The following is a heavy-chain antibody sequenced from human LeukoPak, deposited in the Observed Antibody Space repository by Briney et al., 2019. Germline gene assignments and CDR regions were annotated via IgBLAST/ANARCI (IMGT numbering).Heavy chain of an antibody. V-gene: IGHV3-7*03. CDR1: GFTFSSYW. CDR3: PRGGGLDV. D-gene: IGHD3-16*01. J-gene: IGHJ6*02. CDR2: INHNGNVN. Sequence: GGSLRLSCAASGFTFSSYWMNWARQAPGKGLEWVASINHNGNVNYYVDSVKGRFTISRDNAKNSLYLQMSNLRAEDTAVYFCPRGGGLDVWGQGATVTVSS.